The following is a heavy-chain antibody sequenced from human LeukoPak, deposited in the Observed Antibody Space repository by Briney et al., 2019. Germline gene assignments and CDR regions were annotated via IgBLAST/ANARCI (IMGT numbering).Heavy chain of an antibody. Sequence: LSLTCTVSGDSISSGDYYMSWIRQVPGKGLEWVSYIGRSGTTIHYADSVKGRFTISWDNAKKSLYLQMNSLRAEDTAVYYCARRGAGYYYYYMDVWGKGTTVTISS. D-gene: IGHD3-10*01. CDR2: IGRSGTTI. J-gene: IGHJ6*03. CDR1: GDSISSGDYY. CDR3: ARRGAGYYYYYMDV. V-gene: IGHV3-11*04.